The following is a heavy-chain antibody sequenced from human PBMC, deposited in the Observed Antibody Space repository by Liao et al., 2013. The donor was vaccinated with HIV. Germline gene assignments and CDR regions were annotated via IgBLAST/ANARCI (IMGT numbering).Heavy chain of an antibody. CDR2: VSHSGST. V-gene: IGHV4-4*07. J-gene: IGHJ4*02. Sequence: QVQLQESGPGVVKPSQTLSLTCSVSGGSMSSYYWNWIRQSAGKGLEWIGRVSHSGSTHYNPSLRTRVMMSIDTSENQFSLMLTSVTAADTAVYYCARGVPPEYWGRGTLVTGLL. CDR1: GGSMSSYY. CDR3: ARGVPPEY. D-gene: IGHD1-14*01.